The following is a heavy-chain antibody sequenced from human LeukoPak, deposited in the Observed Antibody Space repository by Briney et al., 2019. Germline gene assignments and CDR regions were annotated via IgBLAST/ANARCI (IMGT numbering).Heavy chain of an antibody. J-gene: IGHJ4*02. CDR2: TFSSGAT. Sequence: SETLSLTCIVSGGSMNGYYWSWIRQPPGKGLEWIGHTFSSGATTYNPSLKSRVTISVDTSRSQFSLNLSFVTAADTAVYYCARRSRDGYFLDSWGQGTLVTVSS. CDR1: GGSMNGYY. D-gene: IGHD5-24*01. CDR3: ARRSRDGYFLDS. V-gene: IGHV4-4*09.